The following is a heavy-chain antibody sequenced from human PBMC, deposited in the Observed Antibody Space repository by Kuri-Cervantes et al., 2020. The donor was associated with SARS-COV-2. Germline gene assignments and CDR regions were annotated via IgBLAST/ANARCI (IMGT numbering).Heavy chain of an antibody. CDR1: GFTFDDYA. Sequence: SLKISCAASGFTFDDYAMHWVRQAPGKGLEWVSGISWNSGSIGYADSVKGRFTISRDNAKNSLYLQMNSLRAEDTALYYCARTGLPGWYYYYGMDVWGQGTTVTVSS. CDR2: ISWNSGSI. J-gene: IGHJ6*02. CDR3: ARTGLPGWYYYYGMDV. D-gene: IGHD1-1*01. V-gene: IGHV3-9*01.